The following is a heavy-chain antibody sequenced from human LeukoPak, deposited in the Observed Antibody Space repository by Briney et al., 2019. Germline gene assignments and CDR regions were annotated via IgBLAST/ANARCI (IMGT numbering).Heavy chain of an antibody. D-gene: IGHD2-15*01. Sequence: ASVKVSCKASGYTFTNYAMNWVRQAPGQGLEWMGWINTNTGNPTYAQGFTGRFVFSLDTSVSTAYLQISSLKAEDTAVYYCARHLTPRTVVVGGSDWDAFDIWGRGTMVTVSS. J-gene: IGHJ3*02. CDR3: ARHLTPRTVVVGGSDWDAFDI. CDR2: INTNTGNP. CDR1: GYTFTNYA. V-gene: IGHV7-4-1*02.